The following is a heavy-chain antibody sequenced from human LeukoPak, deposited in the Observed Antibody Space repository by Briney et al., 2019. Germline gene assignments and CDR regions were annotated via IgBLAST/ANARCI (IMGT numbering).Heavy chain of an antibody. V-gene: IGHV5-51*01. D-gene: IGHD4-23*01. J-gene: IGHJ1*01. CDR3: ARPIAGGDSGYFQY. Sequence: GGSLKISCKGSGYSFTAYWIGWVRQMPGKGLEWMGIIYPGDSDTRYSPSFQGQVTISVDKSNSIAYLQWSSLKASDTAMYFCARPIAGGDSGYFQYWGQGTLVTVSS. CDR2: IYPGDSDT. CDR1: GYSFTAYW.